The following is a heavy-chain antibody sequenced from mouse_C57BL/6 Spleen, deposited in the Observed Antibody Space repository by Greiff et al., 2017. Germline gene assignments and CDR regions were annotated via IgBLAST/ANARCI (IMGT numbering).Heavy chain of an antibody. CDR3: ARDSSGYGMDY. CDR1: GYTFTDYY. V-gene: IGHV1-26*01. J-gene: IGHJ4*01. Sequence: VQLQQSGPELVKPGASVKISCKASGYTFTDYYMNWVKQSHGKSLEWIGDINPNNGGTSYNQKFKGKATLTVDKSSSTAYMELRSLTSEDSAVYYCARDSSGYGMDYWGQGTSVTVSS. D-gene: IGHD3-2*02. CDR2: INPNNGGT.